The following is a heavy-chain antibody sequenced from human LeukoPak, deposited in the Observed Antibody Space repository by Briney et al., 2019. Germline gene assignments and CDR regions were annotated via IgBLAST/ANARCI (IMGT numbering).Heavy chain of an antibody. Sequence: GGSLKLSFEAPEFTFSHNDSHWSRQAQAKGLEGGVVISYDGSTKYYADSVKGRFTISRDNSKTALYLQMNSLRAEDTAVYYCARRGLGSSWHSMDSWGQGTLVTVSS. J-gene: IGHJ4*02. CDR3: ARRGLGSSWHSMDS. CDR1: EFTFSHND. V-gene: IGHV3-30*03. CDR2: ISYDGSTK. D-gene: IGHD2-15*01.